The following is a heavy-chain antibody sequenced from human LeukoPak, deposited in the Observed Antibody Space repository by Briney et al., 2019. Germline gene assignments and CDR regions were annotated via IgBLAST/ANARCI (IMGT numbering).Heavy chain of an antibody. J-gene: IGHJ6*02. Sequence: TSETLSLTCTVSGGSISSYYWIWIRQPPGKGLEWLGYIYYSGSTNYNPSLKRRVTISVDTSKNQFSLKLSSVTAADTAVYYCARGYGDYALDYYYYGMDVWGQGTTVTVSS. V-gene: IGHV4-59*01. CDR3: ARGYGDYALDYYYYGMDV. CDR1: GGSISSYY. D-gene: IGHD4-17*01. CDR2: IYYSGST.